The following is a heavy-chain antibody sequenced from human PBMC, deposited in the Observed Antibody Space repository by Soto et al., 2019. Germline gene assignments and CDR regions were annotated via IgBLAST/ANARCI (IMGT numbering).Heavy chain of an antibody. Sequence: QVQLVQSGAEVKKPGASVKVSCKASGYTFTGYYMHWVRQAPGQGLEWMGWINPNSGGTNYAQKFQCRVTMTRDTSISTAYMELSRLRSDDTAVYYCAGSRSDYDFWSVYYGMDVWGQGTTVTVSS. J-gene: IGHJ6*02. V-gene: IGHV1-2*02. CDR1: GYTFTGYY. CDR2: INPNSGGT. CDR3: AGSRSDYDFWSVYYGMDV. D-gene: IGHD3-3*01.